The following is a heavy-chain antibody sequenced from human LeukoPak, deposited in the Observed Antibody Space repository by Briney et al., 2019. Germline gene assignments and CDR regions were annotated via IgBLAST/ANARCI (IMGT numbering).Heavy chain of an antibody. J-gene: IGHJ5*02. CDR2: INHSGST. V-gene: IGHV4-34*01. D-gene: IGHD3-10*01. CDR3: ATFLDHGSGTKGRYNWFDP. CDR1: GVSFSGYY. Sequence: SETLSLTCAVYGVSFSGYYWSWIRQPPGKGLEWIGEINHSGSTNYNPSLKSRVTISVDTSKNQFSLKLSSVTAADTAVYYCATFLDHGSGTKGRYNWFDPWGQGTLVTVSS.